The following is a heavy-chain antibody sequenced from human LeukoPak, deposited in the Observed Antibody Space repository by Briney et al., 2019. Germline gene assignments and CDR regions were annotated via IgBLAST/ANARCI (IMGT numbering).Heavy chain of an antibody. D-gene: IGHD6-19*01. CDR1: GASISSSSYY. CDR3: AISSGWYRVYFDY. CDR2: IYYSGST. Sequence: SETLSLTCTVSGASISSSSYYWGWIRQPPGKGLEWIGSIYYSGSTYYNPSLKSRVTISVDTSKNQFSLKLSSVTAADTAVYYCAISSGWYRVYFDYWGQGTLVTVSS. J-gene: IGHJ4*02. V-gene: IGHV4-39*01.